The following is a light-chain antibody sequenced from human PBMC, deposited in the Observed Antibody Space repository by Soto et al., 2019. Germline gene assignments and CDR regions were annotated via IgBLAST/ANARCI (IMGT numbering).Light chain of an antibody. CDR3: SSYAGNNHVV. J-gene: IGLJ2*01. CDR2: DVS. V-gene: IGLV2-8*01. CDR1: SSDVGGYNY. Sequence: QSALTQPPSASGSPGQSVTISCTGTSSDVGGYNYVSWYQHHPGKAPKLMIYDVSKRPSGVPDRFSGSKSGNAASLTVSGLQAEDEADYYCSSYAGNNHVVFGGGTKLTVL.